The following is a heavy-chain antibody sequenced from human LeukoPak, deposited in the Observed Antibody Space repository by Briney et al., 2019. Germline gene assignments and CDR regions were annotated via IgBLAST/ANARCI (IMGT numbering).Heavy chain of an antibody. CDR2: TYYRSKWYN. V-gene: IGHV6-1*01. J-gene: IGHJ4*02. D-gene: IGHD5-24*01. Sequence: SQTLSLTCAISGDSVSSNSAAWNWIRQSPSRGLEWLGRTYYRSKWYNDYAVSAKSRITINPDTSKNQFSLQLKSVTPEDTAVYYCARDMARWLQSFYYFDYWGQGTLVTVSS. CDR1: GDSVSSNSAA. CDR3: ARDMARWLQSFYYFDY.